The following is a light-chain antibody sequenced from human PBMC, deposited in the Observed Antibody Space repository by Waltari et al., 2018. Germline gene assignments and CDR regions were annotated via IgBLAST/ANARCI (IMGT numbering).Light chain of an antibody. J-gene: IGKJ3*01. CDR3: QQYYTYPRA. Sequence: DIQMTQSPSSLSASVGDRVTITCRASQDIKNYLAWFQQKPGKDPKSLIYAASSLQSGFPSKFSGSGSGTDFTLTISSLQPEDFGTYYCQQYYTYPRAFSPGTKVDIK. CDR2: AAS. V-gene: IGKV1-16*02. CDR1: QDIKNY.